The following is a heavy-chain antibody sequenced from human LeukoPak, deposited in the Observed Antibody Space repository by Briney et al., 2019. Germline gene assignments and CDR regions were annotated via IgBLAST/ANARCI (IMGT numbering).Heavy chain of an antibody. CDR3: ARSEEVGATVDY. V-gene: IGHV1-2*04. CDR1: GYIFTDYY. Sequence: ASVKVSCKASGYIFTDYYMHWVRQAAGQELGWMGRINPNSGGTNYAQKFQGWVTMTRDTSISTAYMELSRLRSDDTAVYYCARSEEVGATVDYWGQGTLVTVSS. CDR2: INPNSGGT. D-gene: IGHD1-26*01. J-gene: IGHJ4*02.